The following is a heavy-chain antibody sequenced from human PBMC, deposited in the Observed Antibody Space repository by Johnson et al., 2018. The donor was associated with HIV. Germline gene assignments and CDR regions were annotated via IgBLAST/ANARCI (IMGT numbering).Heavy chain of an antibody. CDR1: GFTFGDYA. CDR3: ASGAYSSSLTFDI. J-gene: IGHJ3*02. CDR2: FYGGCST. D-gene: IGHD6-6*01. V-gene: IGHV3-23*03. Sequence: VQLVESGGGLAQPGRSLRLSCTASGFTFGDYALRWVRQAPGKGLEWVSGFYGGCSTYYADTVKGRIIISRDNSKNTLYLQMNSLRVEDTAVYYCASGAYSSSLTFDIWGQGTMVTVSS.